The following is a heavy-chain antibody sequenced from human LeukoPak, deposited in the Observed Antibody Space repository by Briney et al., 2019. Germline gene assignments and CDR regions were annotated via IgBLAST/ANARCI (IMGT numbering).Heavy chain of an antibody. CDR2: ISAYNGNT. CDR3: ARDRARACSSSSPLDY. J-gene: IGHJ4*02. Sequence: GASVTVSCTASGYTFTSYGISWVRQAPGQGLEWMGWISAYNGNTNYAQKLQGRVTMTTDTSTSTAYMELRSLRSDDTAVYYCARDRARACSSSSPLDYWGQGTLVTVSS. V-gene: IGHV1-18*01. CDR1: GYTFTSYG. D-gene: IGHD6-6*01.